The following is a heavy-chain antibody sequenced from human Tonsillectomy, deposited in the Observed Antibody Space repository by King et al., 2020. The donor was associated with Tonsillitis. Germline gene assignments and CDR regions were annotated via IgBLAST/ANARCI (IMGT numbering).Heavy chain of an antibody. CDR2: ISGSGGST. D-gene: IGHD3-22*01. J-gene: IGHJ3*02. CDR1: GFTFSSYA. CDR3: AKDRITMIVVVTSAAFDI. V-gene: IGHV3-23*04. Sequence: VQLVESGGGLVQPGGSLRLSCAASGFTFSSYAMSWVRQAPGKGLEWVSAISGSGGSTYYADSVKGRFTISRENSKNTLYLQLNSLRAEDTAVYYCAKDRITMIVVVTSAAFDIWGQGTMVTVSS.